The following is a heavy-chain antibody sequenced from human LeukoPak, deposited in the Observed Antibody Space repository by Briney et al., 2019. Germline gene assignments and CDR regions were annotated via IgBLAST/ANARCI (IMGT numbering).Heavy chain of an antibody. CDR3: ARDPHPYYCTSVSCYENAFDI. D-gene: IGHD2-2*01. Sequence: SQTLSLTCTVSGDSISSVNYYWSWIRQTPGKGLEWIGHIYYSGSTYYNPSLRSRVTISVDTSKNQLSLKLSSVTAADTAVYYCARDPHPYYCTSVSCYENAFDIWGQGTMVTVSS. J-gene: IGHJ3*02. CDR1: GDSISSVNYY. CDR2: IYYSGST. V-gene: IGHV4-30-4*01.